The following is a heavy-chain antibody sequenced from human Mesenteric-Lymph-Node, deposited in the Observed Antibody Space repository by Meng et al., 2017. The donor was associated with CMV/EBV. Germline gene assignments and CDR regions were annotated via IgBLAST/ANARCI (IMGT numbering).Heavy chain of an antibody. CDR1: GLTFDDYA. D-gene: IGHD3-10*01. CDR2: ISWNRGSI. J-gene: IGHJ4*02. Sequence: GGSLRLSCAASGLTFDDYAMHWVRQAPGKGLEWVSGISWNRGSIAYADSVKGRFTFSRDNAKNSLYLQMNSLRAEDTAVYYCVYGEYYFDYWGQGTLVTVSS. V-gene: IGHV3-9*01. CDR3: VYGEYYFDY.